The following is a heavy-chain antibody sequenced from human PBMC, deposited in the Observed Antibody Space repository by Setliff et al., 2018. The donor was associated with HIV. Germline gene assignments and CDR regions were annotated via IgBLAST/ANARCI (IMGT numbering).Heavy chain of an antibody. J-gene: IGHJ5*02. CDR1: GYTFTDYY. CDR3: ATFPNWFDP. CDR2: VDPQDGET. V-gene: IGHV1-69-2*01. Sequence: VKVSCKASGYTFTDYYIHWVQQAPGKGLEWMGRVDPQDGETLYAEKFQGRVTISADTSTDTAYVELSSLRSEDTAVYYCATFPNWFDPWGQGTLVTVSS.